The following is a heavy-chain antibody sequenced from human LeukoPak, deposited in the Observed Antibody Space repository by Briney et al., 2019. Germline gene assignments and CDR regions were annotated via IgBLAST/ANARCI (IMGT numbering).Heavy chain of an antibody. V-gene: IGHV3-74*01. Sequence: GGSLRLSCVASGFTFSNYWMHWVRQAPGRGLVWFSRIKSDGSTTDYANSVKGRFTVSRDNAKNTLYLQMNSLGEEDTAVYYCARGPTAMGWFDPWGQGTLLTVSS. J-gene: IGHJ5*02. CDR3: ARGPTAMGWFDP. D-gene: IGHD2-2*01. CDR2: IKSDGSTT. CDR1: GFTFSNYW.